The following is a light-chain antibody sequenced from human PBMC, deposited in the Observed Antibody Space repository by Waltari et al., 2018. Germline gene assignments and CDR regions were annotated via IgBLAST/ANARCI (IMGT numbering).Light chain of an antibody. CDR2: DAS. CDR3: QQYGSWPLT. Sequence: TVMTQSPATLSVSPGQSATLSCRTSQSLSNYLAWYQQKPGQAPRLLIDDASTRATGIPARFSGSGSGTEFTLAISSLQSEDIAVYYCQQYGSWPLTFGGGTKVEFK. V-gene: IGKV3-15*01. J-gene: IGKJ4*01. CDR1: QSLSNY.